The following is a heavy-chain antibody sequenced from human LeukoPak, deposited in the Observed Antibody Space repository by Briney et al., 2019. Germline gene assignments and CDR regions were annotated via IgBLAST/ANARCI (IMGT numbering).Heavy chain of an antibody. Sequence: PGGSLRLSCAASEFTSSSHGMHWVRQAPGKGLEWVAFIRYDGSNQYYADSVKGRFTISRDNAKNSLYLQMNSLGAEDTAVYYCARDCPDGTWFGGPSGPDYWGQGTLVTVSS. CDR1: EFTSSSHG. CDR2: IRYDGSNQ. D-gene: IGHD3-10*01. V-gene: IGHV3-30*02. J-gene: IGHJ4*02. CDR3: ARDCPDGTWFGGPSGPDY.